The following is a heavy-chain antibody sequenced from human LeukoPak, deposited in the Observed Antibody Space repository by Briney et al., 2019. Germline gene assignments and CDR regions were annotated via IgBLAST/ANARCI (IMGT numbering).Heavy chain of an antibody. J-gene: IGHJ5*02. CDR2: ISSSGSTI. D-gene: IGHD6-13*01. CDR3: ARVLYSSWFDP. V-gene: IGHV3-11*04. CDR1: GFTFSDYY. Sequence: GGSLRLSCAASGFTFSDYYKSWIRQAPGKGLEWVSYISSSGSTIYYADSVKGRFTISRDNAKNSLYLQMNSLRAEDTAVYYCARVLYSSWFDPWGQGTLVTVSS.